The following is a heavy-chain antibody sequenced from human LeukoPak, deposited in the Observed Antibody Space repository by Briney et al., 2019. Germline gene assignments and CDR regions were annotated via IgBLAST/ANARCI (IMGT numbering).Heavy chain of an antibody. D-gene: IGHD6-19*01. CDR3: AKVYSIAVAGPVDY. V-gene: IGHV3-23*01. Sequence: GGSLRLSCAASGFTFNNYAMTWVRQAPGKGLEWVSGISGSSGSTYYADSVKGRFTISRDNSKNTLNLQMNSPRVEDTAVYFCAKVYSIAVAGPVDYWGQGILVTVSS. J-gene: IGHJ4*02. CDR2: ISGSSGST. CDR1: GFTFNNYA.